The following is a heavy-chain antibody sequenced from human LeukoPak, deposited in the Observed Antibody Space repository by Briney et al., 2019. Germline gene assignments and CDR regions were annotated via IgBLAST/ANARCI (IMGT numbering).Heavy chain of an antibody. Sequence: PGGSLRLSCAASGFIFSDYAMHWVRQAPGKGLEWVAVISSDGSDKYYADSGEGRFTISKDNSKNTLYLLMNSLGAEDTAVYYCARNTDYYLYYFDYWGQGTLVTVSS. CDR2: ISSDGSDK. D-gene: IGHD1-26*01. V-gene: IGHV3-30*01. CDR1: GFIFSDYA. J-gene: IGHJ4*02. CDR3: ARNTDYYLYYFDY.